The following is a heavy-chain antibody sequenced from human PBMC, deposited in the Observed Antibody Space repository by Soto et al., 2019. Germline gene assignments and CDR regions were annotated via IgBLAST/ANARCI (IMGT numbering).Heavy chain of an antibody. CDR2: ILSDVEQ. Sequence: QVTLKESGPVLVQATETLTLTCNVSGFSLTNVQKGVAWIRQPPGKALEWLAHILSDVEQSYKSSLKKGLTSSQDTSKRQVVLVMTNVEPVDTATYYCARISGRFGASHFDFWGQGSSVIVSS. CDR3: ARISGRFGASHFDF. CDR1: GFSLTNVQKG. J-gene: IGHJ4*02. V-gene: IGHV2-26*01. D-gene: IGHD3-10*01.